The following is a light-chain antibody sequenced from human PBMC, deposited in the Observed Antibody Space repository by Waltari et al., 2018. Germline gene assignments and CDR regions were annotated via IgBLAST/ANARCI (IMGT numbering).Light chain of an antibody. CDR2: DVY. J-gene: IGKJ4*01. CDR1: QSVSIY. Sequence: TQSPATLSLSPGERATLSCRASQSVSIYLAWYQQKPGQSPRLLIYDVYKRATGIPARISGSGSGTDFTLTISSLEPEDFAVYYCQQRSTWPPSFGGGTKVEIK. CDR3: QQRSTWPPS. V-gene: IGKV3-11*01.